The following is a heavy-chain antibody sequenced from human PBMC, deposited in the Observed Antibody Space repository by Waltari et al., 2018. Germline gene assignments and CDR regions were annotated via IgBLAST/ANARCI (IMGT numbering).Heavy chain of an antibody. J-gene: IGHJ6*02. CDR2: ISYTGTT. V-gene: IGHV4-59*01. D-gene: IGHD3-10*01. CDR1: GGSIDSYD. CDR3: ARRILHAAGSRGITDNYSMDV. Sequence: VKLRQSGPELVKSSETLSLTCSVSGGSIDSYDWTWLRQSPGKGLEWIGYISYTGTTNYNPSLESRVARSVDTSKNQLSLKLTSVTAADTAVYFCARRILHAAGSRGITDNYSMDVWGQGATVSVSS.